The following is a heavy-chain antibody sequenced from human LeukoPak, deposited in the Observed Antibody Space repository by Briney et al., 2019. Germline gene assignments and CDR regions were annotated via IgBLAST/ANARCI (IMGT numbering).Heavy chain of an antibody. V-gene: IGHV1-8*01. CDR2: MNPNSGNT. Sequence: ASVKVSCKASGYTFTSYDINWVRQATGQGLEWMGWMNPNSGNTGHAQKLQGRVTMTRNTSISTAYMELSSLGSEDAAVYYGARDSSGWYHWFDPWGQGTLVTVSS. J-gene: IGHJ5*02. D-gene: IGHD6-19*01. CDR3: ARDSSGWYHWFDP. CDR1: GYTFTSYD.